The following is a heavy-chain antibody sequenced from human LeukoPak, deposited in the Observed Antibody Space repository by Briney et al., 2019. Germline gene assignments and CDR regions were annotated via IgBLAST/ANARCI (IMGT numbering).Heavy chain of an antibody. J-gene: IGHJ4*02. D-gene: IGHD4-17*01. CDR3: ARHDYGDRTDDY. CDR1: GYTFTGYY. V-gene: IGHV1-2*02. Sequence: ASVKVSCKASGYTFTGYYMHWVRQAPGQGLEWMGWINPNSGGTNYAQKFQGRVTMTRDTSISTAYMELSRLRSDDTAVYYCARHDYGDRTDDYWGQGTLVTVSS. CDR2: INPNSGGT.